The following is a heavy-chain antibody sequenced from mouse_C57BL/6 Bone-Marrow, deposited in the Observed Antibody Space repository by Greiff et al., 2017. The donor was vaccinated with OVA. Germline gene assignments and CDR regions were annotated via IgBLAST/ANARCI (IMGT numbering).Heavy chain of an antibody. V-gene: IGHV1-19*01. CDR3: AKRRGLLDY. J-gene: IGHJ2*01. CDR1: GYTFTDYY. CDR2: INPYNGGT. D-gene: IGHD3-3*01. Sequence: EVKLQQSGPVLVKPGASVKMSCKASGYTFTDYYMNWVKQSHGKSLEWIGVINPYNGGTSYNQKFKGKATLTVDKSSSTAYMELNSLTSEDSAVYYCAKRRGLLDYWGQGTTLTVSS.